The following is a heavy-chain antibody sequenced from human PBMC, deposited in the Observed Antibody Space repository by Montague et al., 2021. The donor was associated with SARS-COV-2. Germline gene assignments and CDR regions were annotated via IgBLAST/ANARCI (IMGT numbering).Heavy chain of an antibody. CDR3: ARDWYDTSGPYFDN. CDR1: GTSITSYY. CDR2: ISDSGST. Sequence: SETRSLTCSVSGTSITSYYWNWIRQPPGKGLEWIGYISDSGSTNYSPSLKSRVTMSVDTSKNQMSLKLTSVTAADTAVYFCARDWYDTSGPYFDNWGQGTQVTASS. V-gene: IGHV4-59*01. D-gene: IGHD3-22*01. J-gene: IGHJ4*02.